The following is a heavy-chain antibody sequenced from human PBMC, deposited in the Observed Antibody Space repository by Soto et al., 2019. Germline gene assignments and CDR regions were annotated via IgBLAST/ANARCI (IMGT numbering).Heavy chain of an antibody. CDR3: TRTYYYGSSDDYGPRDYYYGMDV. V-gene: IGHV3-30-3*01. CDR1: GFTFNNYA. D-gene: IGHD3-22*01. CDR2: ISHDGSKK. Sequence: LVESGGGVVQPGRSLRLSCAASGFTFNNYAIHWVRQAPGKGLGWVAVISHDGSKKYYADSVRGRFTISRDNSKNTLYLQMNSLRADDTAMYFCTRTYYYGSSDDYGPRDYYYGMDVWGQGTTVTVSS. J-gene: IGHJ6*02.